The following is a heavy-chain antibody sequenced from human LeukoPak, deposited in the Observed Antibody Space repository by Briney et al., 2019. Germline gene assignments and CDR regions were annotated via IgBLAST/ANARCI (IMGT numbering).Heavy chain of an antibody. Sequence: PSETLSLTCTVSGGSISSGGYYWSWTRQHPGKGLEWIGYIYYSGSTYYNPSLKSRVTISVDTSKNQFSLKLSSVTAADTAVYYCARAAPDYYDSSGYYGDWGQGTLVTVSS. CDR1: GGSISSGGYY. D-gene: IGHD3-22*01. CDR3: ARAAPDYYDSSGYYGD. V-gene: IGHV4-31*03. CDR2: IYYSGST. J-gene: IGHJ4*02.